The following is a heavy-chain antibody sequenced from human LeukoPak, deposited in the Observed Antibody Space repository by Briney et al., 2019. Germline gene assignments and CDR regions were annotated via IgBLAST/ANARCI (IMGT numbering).Heavy chain of an antibody. V-gene: IGHV4-4*06. CDR3: ARDRYDFWSGYYYFDY. J-gene: IGHJ4*02. Sequence: PSLKGRVTMSVDTSKNQFSLKLSSVTAADTAVYYCARDRYDFWSGYYYFDYWGQGTLVTVSS. D-gene: IGHD3-3*01.